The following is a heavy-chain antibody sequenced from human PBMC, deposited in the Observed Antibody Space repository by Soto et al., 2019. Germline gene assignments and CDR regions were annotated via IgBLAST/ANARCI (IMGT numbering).Heavy chain of an antibody. D-gene: IGHD1-26*01. V-gene: IGHV3-23*01. CDR2: ISGSGGST. CDR3: VGLYFDF. J-gene: IGHJ5*01. Sequence: EVQLLESGGGLVQPGGSLRLSCAASGFTFSSYAMSWVRQTPGKGLEWVSGISGSGGSTHYADSVKGRFTISRDKSKKTLNLQMNRLRAEDTALYYCVGLYFDFWGRGARVTASS. CDR1: GFTFSSYA.